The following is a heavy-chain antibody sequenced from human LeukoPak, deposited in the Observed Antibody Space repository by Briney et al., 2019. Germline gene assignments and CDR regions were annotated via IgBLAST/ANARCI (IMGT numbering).Heavy chain of an antibody. CDR2: IWYGGSNK. D-gene: IGHD6-6*01. CDR3: AKSGAGSGIAARGKAYYYYYMDV. CDR1: GFTFSSYG. V-gene: IGHV3-30*02. J-gene: IGHJ6*03. Sequence: GGSLRLSCAASGFTFSSYGMHWVRQAPGKGLEWVAVIWYGGSNKYYADSVKGRFTISRDNSKNTLYLQMNSLRAEDTAVYYCAKSGAGSGIAARGKAYYYYYMDVWGKGTTVTVSS.